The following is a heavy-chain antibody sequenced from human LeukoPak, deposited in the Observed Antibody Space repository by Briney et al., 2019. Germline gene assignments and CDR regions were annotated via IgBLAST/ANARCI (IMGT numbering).Heavy chain of an antibody. V-gene: IGHV4-30-2*01. CDR2: IYHSGST. D-gene: IGHD3-10*01. CDR3: ARGIEFTMVRGVNYFDY. CDR1: GGSISSGGYS. J-gene: IGHJ4*02. Sequence: TSETLSLTCAVSGGSISSGGYSWSGIRQPPGKGLEWIGYIYHSGSTYYNPSLKSRVTISVDRSKNQFSLKLSSVTAADTAVYYCARGIEFTMVRGVNYFDYWGQGTLVTVSS.